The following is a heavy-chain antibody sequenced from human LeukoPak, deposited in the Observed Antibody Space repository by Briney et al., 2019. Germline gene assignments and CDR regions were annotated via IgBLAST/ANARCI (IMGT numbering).Heavy chain of an antibody. CDR3: ARSHGPIRGYFDL. Sequence: ESGPALVKPTQTLTLTCTFSGFSLSTSGMRVSWIRQPPEKALEWLARIDWDDDKFYSTSLKTRLTTSKDTSKNQVVLTMTNMDPVDTATYYCARSHGPIRGYFDLWGRGTLVTVSS. V-gene: IGHV2-70*04. CDR1: GFSLSTSGMR. J-gene: IGHJ2*01. CDR2: IDWDDDK.